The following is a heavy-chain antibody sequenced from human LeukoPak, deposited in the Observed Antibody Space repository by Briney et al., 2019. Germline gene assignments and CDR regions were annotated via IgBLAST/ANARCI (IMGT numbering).Heavy chain of an antibody. CDR1: GDSLNNFY. V-gene: IGHV4-59*12. D-gene: IGHD6-13*01. CDR2: IYYTGST. CDR3: AKDSSTWGNLAGHFDS. Sequence: SETLSLTCTVSGDSLNNFYWIWLRHPPGKGLEWIGYIYYTGSTKYSPSLKSRVTMSVDTSKNQFSLKLSSVTAADTAVYYCAKDSSTWGNLAGHFDSWGQGTLVTVSS. J-gene: IGHJ4*02.